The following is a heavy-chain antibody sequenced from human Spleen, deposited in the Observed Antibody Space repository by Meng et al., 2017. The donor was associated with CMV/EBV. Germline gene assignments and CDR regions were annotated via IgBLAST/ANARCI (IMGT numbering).Heavy chain of an antibody. CDR1: RYTFTTYG. J-gene: IGHJ4*02. D-gene: IGHD3-10*01. CDR2: ISPYNGNT. Sequence: ASVKVSCKASRYTFTTYGISWVRQAPGQGLEWMGWISPYNGNTNYAQKFQGRVTMTTDTTDTSTSTVYMDLRSLRSDDTAVYYCARGYYYGSGSYYSTFDYWGQGTLVTVSS. V-gene: IGHV1-18*01. CDR3: ARGYYYGSGSYYSTFDY.